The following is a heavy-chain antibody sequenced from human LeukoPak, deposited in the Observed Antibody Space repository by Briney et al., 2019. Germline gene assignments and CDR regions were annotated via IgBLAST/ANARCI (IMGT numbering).Heavy chain of an antibody. V-gene: IGHV3-23*01. J-gene: IGHJ4*02. CDR3: AKDSYYVLRYFDWLSNQGYYFDY. CDR2: ISGSGGST. D-gene: IGHD3-9*01. CDR1: GFTFSSYA. Sequence: GGSLRLSCAASGFTFSSYAMSWVRQAPGKGLEWVSAISGSGGSTYYADSVKGRFTISRDNSKNTLYLQMNSLRAEDTAVYYCAKDSYYVLRYFDWLSNQGYYFDYWGQGTLVTVSS.